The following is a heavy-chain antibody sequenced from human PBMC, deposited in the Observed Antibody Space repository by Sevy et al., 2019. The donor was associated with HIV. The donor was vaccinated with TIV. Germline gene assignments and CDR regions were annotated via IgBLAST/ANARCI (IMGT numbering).Heavy chain of an antibody. CDR3: ARDSVYCSGVTCKPGGWFDP. CDR2: INANSGGT. V-gene: IGHV1-2*02. Sequence: ASVKVSCKASGYTFTGYYMHWVRQAPGQGLEWMGWINANSGGTKSAQNFQGRVSMTRDTSISTAYMELSRLRSDDTAVYYCARDSVYCSGVTCKPGGWFDPWGQGTLVTVSS. D-gene: IGHD2-15*01. J-gene: IGHJ5*02. CDR1: GYTFTGYY.